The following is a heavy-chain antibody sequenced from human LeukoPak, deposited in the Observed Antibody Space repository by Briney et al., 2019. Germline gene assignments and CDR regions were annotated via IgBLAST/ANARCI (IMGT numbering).Heavy chain of an antibody. D-gene: IGHD3-16*01. V-gene: IGHV5-51*01. Sequence: GESLKISCKGSGYSFTSYWIGWVRQMPGKGLEWMGIIYPGDSDTRYSPSFHGQVTISADTSISTAYLQWRSLQASDTAMYYCATLRGPDGAFYFAYWGQGTLVTVSS. CDR1: GYSFTSYW. J-gene: IGHJ4*02. CDR3: ATLRGPDGAFYFAY. CDR2: IYPGDSDT.